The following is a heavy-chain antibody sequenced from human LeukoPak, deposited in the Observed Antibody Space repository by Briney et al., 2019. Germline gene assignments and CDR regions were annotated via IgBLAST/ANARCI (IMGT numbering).Heavy chain of an antibody. D-gene: IGHD4-17*01. J-gene: IGHJ4*02. CDR3: AKDMITVTTLGFDY. V-gene: IGHV3-53*01. CDR2: IYSGGST. Sequence: GGSLRLSCAASGFTVSSNYMSWVRQAPGKGLEWVSVIYSGGSTYYADSVKGRFTISRDNSKNTLYLQMNSLRAEDTAVYYCAKDMITVTTLGFDYWGQGTLVTVSS. CDR1: GFTVSSNY.